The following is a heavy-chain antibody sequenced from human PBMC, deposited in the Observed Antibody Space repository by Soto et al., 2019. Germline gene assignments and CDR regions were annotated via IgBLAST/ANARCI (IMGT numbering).Heavy chain of an antibody. V-gene: IGHV3-7*01. Sequence: GESLKISCAASGISIGNYWMSWVRQPPGKGLELVAYVKTDGSEKWLVDSVKGRFIVSRDNAENSFYLQMNSLRVEDTALYYCVAFGELNVWGRGTTVTVSS. CDR1: GISIGNYW. J-gene: IGHJ6*04. D-gene: IGHD3-10*01. CDR3: VAFGELNV. CDR2: VKTDGSEK.